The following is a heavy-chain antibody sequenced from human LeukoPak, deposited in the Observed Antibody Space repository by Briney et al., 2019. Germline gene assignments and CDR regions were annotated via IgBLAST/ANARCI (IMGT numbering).Heavy chain of an antibody. CDR1: GFTVSSNC. V-gene: IGHV3-66*02. CDR3: ARERSVGYSSGWYGWFDP. J-gene: IGHJ5*02. CDR2: IYSGGST. Sequence: GGSLRLSCAASGFTVSSNCMSWVRQAPGKGLEWVSVIYSGGSTYYADSMKGRFTISRDNSKNTLYLQMNSLRAEDTAVYYCARERSVGYSSGWYGWFDPWGQGTLVTVSS. D-gene: IGHD6-19*01.